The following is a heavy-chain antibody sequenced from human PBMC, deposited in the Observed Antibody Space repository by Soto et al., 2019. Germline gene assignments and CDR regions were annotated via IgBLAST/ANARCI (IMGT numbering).Heavy chain of an antibody. V-gene: IGHV3-30-3*01. D-gene: IGHD6-6*01. CDR3: ANSIAASRYYYYYYGMDV. J-gene: IGHJ6*02. CDR1: GFTFSSYA. CDR2: ISYDGSNK. Sequence: QVQLVESGGGVVQPGRSLRLSCAASGFTFSSYAMHWVRQAPGKGLEWVAVISYDGSNKYYADSVKGRFTISRDNYKNTLYLQMNSLRAEDTAVYYCANSIAASRYYYYYYGMDVWGQGTTVNVSS.